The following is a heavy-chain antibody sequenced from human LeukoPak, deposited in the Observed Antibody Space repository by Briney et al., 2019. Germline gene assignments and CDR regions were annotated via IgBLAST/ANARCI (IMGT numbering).Heavy chain of an antibody. CDR3: AKGGYYYDSSGYYPGAFDI. CDR2: ISWNSGSI. D-gene: IGHD3-22*01. CDR1: GFTFDDYA. J-gene: IGHJ3*02. V-gene: IGHV3-9*03. Sequence: AGRSLRLSCAASGFTFDDYAMHWVRQAPGKGLEWVSGISWNSGSIGYADSVKGRFTISRDNAKNSLYLQMNSLRAEDMALYYCAKGGYYYDSSGYYPGAFDIWGQGTMVTVSS.